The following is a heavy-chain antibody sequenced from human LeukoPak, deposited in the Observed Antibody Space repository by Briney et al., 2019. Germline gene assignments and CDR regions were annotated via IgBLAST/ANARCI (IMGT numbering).Heavy chain of an antibody. J-gene: IGHJ4*02. D-gene: IGHD3-22*01. CDR1: GFTFSSYW. V-gene: IGHV3-74*01. Sequence: GGSLRLSCAASGFTFSSYWMHWVRQGPGKGLVWVSRVNRDGSSTTYADSVKGRFTISRDNSKNTLYLQMTSLRAEDTAVYYCAKDQVWIVVGSFDYWGQGTLVTVSS. CDR2: VNRDGSST. CDR3: AKDQVWIVVGSFDY.